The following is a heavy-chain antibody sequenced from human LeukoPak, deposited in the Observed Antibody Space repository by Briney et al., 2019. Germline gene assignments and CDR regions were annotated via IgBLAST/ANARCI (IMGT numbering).Heavy chain of an antibody. D-gene: IGHD6-13*01. CDR3: ARVLGSSWYYFDY. V-gene: IGHV4-61*02. J-gene: IGHJ4*02. Sequence: SQTLSLTCTVSGGSISSGSYYWSWIRQPAGRGLEWIGRIYTSGSTDYNPSLESRAIILVDTSKNQFSLELTSVTAADTAVYYCARVLGSSWYYFDYWGQGTLVTVSS. CDR2: IYTSGST. CDR1: GGSISSGSYY.